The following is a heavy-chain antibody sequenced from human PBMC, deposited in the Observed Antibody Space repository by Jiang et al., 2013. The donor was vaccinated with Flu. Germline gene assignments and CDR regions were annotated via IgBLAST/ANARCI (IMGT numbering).Heavy chain of an antibody. V-gene: IGHV1-18*01. D-gene: IGHD3-9*01. J-gene: IGHJ3*02. CDR2: ISAYNGNT. CDR3: ARGPTYTYYDILTGEHAFDI. Sequence: VRQAPGQGLEWMGWISAYNGNTNYAQKLQGRVTMTTDTSTSTAYMELRSLRSDDTAVYYCARGPTYTYYDILTGEHAFDIWGQGTMVTVSS.